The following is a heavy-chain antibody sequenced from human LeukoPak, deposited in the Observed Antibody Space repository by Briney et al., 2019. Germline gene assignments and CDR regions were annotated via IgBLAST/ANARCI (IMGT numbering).Heavy chain of an antibody. CDR2: IDASGNP. CDR1: GDSISSGTYY. J-gene: IGHJ4*02. D-gene: IGHD6-6*01. CDR3: ARETAELGRSFDY. Sequence: PSETLSLTCTVSGDSISSGTYYWSWIRQPAGKGLEWIGRIDASGNPNYNPSLRSRLTMSVDTSKNQFSLKLTSLTAADTAVYYCARETAELGRSFDYWGQGAQVTVSS. V-gene: IGHV4-61*02.